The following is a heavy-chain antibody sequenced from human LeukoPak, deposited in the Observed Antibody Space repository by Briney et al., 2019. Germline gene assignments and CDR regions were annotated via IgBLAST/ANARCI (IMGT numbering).Heavy chain of an antibody. Sequence: GGSLRLSCAASGFTFSSYSMNWVRQAPGKGLEWVSYISSSSSTIYYADSVKGRFTISRDNAKNSLYLQMNSLRDEDTAVYYCAKRLAMTGTYHFDYWGQGALVTVSS. CDR1: GFTFSSYS. D-gene: IGHD6-19*01. CDR2: ISSSSSTI. J-gene: IGHJ4*02. V-gene: IGHV3-48*02. CDR3: AKRLAMTGTYHFDY.